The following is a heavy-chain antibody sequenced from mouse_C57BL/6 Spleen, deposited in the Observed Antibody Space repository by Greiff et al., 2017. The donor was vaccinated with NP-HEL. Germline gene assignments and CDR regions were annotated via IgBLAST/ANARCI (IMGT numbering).Heavy chain of an antibody. CDR1: GYTFTSYW. D-gene: IGHD6-5*01. Sequence: VQLQQPGAELVKPGASVKMSCKASGYTFTSYWITWVKQRPGQGLEWIGDIYPGSGSTNYNEKFKSKATLTVDTSSSTAYMQLSSLTSEDSAVYYCAREGPYDYDVMDYWGQGTSVTVSS. V-gene: IGHV1-55*01. J-gene: IGHJ4*01. CDR2: IYPGSGST. CDR3: AREGPYDYDVMDY.